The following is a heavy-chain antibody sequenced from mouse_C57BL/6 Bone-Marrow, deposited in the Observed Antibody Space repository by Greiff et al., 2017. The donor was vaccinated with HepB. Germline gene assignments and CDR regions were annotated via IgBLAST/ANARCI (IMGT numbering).Heavy chain of an antibody. Sequence: DVMLVESGGGLVKPGGSLKLSCAASGFTFSSYAMSWVRQTPEKRLEWVATISDGGSYTYYPDNVKGRFTISRDNAKNNLYLQMSHLKSEDTAMYYCARSTRSLYAMDYWGQGTSVTVSS. CDR3: ARSTRSLYAMDY. D-gene: IGHD5-1*01. CDR2: ISDGGSYT. J-gene: IGHJ4*01. V-gene: IGHV5-4*03. CDR1: GFTFSSYA.